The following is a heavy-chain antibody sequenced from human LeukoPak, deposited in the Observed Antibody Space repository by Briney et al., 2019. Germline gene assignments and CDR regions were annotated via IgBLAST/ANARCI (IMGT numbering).Heavy chain of an antibody. Sequence: GRSLRLSCAASGFTFSSYGMHWVRQAPGKGLEWVAVIWYDGSKKYYADSVEGRFTISRDNSKNTLYLQMNSLRAEDTAVYYCARDVDYGDRNPFQHWGQGTLVTVSS. CDR3: ARDVDYGDRNPFQH. J-gene: IGHJ1*01. V-gene: IGHV3-33*01. CDR1: GFTFSSYG. CDR2: IWYDGSKK. D-gene: IGHD4-17*01.